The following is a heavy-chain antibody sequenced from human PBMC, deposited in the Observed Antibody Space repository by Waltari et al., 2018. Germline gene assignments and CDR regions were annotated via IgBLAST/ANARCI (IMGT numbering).Heavy chain of an antibody. D-gene: IGHD5-18*01. Sequence: QVQLVQSGAEVKKPGASVKVSCKASGYTFTSYDINWVRQATGQGLEWMGWMNPNMGNTGYAQKFQGRVTMTRNTSISTAYMELSSLRSEDTAVYYCARGSGYSYGSQYYFDYWGQGTLVTVSS. CDR3: ARGSGYSYGSQYYFDY. V-gene: IGHV1-8*01. CDR1: GYTFTSYD. CDR2: MNPNMGNT. J-gene: IGHJ4*02.